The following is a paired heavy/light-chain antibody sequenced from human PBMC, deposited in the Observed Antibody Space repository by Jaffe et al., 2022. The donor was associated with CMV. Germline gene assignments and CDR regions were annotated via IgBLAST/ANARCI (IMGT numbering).Heavy chain of an antibody. D-gene: IGHD6-19*01. CDR2: ISSSSSYI. V-gene: IGHV3-21*01. J-gene: IGHJ6*03. Sequence: EVQLVESGGGLVKPGGSLRLSCAASGFTFSSYSMNWVRQAPGKGLEWVSSISSSSSYIYYADSVKGRFTISRDNAKNSLYLQMNSLRAEDTAVYYCARLPIAVAGTDYYYYMDVWGKGTTVTVSS. CDR3: ARLPIAVAGTDYYYYMDV. CDR1: GFTFSSYS.
Light chain of an antibody. CDR2: AAS. CDR1: QGISSY. CDR3: QQYYSYPIT. V-gene: IGKV1-8*01. Sequence: AIRITQSPSSLSASTGDRVTITCRASQGISSYLAWYQQKPGKAPKLLIYAASTLQSGVPSRFSGSGSGTDFTLTISCLQSEDFATYYCQQYYSYPITFGPGTKVDIK. J-gene: IGKJ3*01.